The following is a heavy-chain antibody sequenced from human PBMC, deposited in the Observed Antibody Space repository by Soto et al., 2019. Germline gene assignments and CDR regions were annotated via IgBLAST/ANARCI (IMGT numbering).Heavy chain of an antibody. D-gene: IGHD5-18*01. CDR1: GGSLSRYY. V-gene: IGHV4-59*01. Sequence: SETLSLTCTVSGGSLSRYYWSWIRQRPGKGLEWIGYIYYSGSTNYNPSLKSRVTISVDTSKNQFSLKLSSVTAADTALYYCARGSGYSYGKVAFDYWGQGTLVTVSS. J-gene: IGHJ4*02. CDR3: ARGSGYSYGKVAFDY. CDR2: IYYSGST.